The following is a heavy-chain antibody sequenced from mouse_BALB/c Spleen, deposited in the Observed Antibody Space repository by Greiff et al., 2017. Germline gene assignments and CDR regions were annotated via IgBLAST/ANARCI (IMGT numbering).Heavy chain of an antibody. V-gene: IGHV1S81*02. CDR3: ARGEYGNYYAMDY. CDR1: GYTFTSYW. CDR2: INPSNGRT. D-gene: IGHD2-10*02. Sequence: QVQLQQPGAELVKPGASVKLSCKASGYTFTSYWMHWVKQRPGQGLEWIGEINPSNGRTNYNEKFKSKATLTVDKSSSTAYMQLSSLTSEDSAVYYCARGEYGNYYAMDYWGQGTSVTVSS. J-gene: IGHJ4*01.